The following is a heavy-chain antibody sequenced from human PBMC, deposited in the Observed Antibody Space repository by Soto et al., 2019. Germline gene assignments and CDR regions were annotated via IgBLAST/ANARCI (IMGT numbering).Heavy chain of an antibody. CDR1: GGSISSNDYS. CDR2: IYHTGST. J-gene: IGHJ3*02. V-gene: IGHV4-30-2*01. D-gene: IGHD3-16*02. Sequence: QLQLQESGSGLVKPSQTLSLTCAFSGGSISSNDYSWGWIRRPPGKGLEWIGYIYHTGSTYYNPSLTSRVTMSVDKSKNQFSLKLNSVTDADTAVYFCARGHTFGGLIGDAFDIWGQGSMVTVSS. CDR3: ARGHTFGGLIGDAFDI.